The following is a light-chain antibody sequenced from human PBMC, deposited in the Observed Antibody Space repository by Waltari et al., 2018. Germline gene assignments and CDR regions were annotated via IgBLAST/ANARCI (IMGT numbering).Light chain of an antibody. CDR3: GTWDSSLSVVL. J-gene: IGLJ2*01. V-gene: IGLV1-51*01. Sequence: QSVLTQPPSVSAAPGQKVTISCSASTSNIGNNYVSWYQQPPGTAPKLLIYDNNKRPSGIPDRFSGSNSGTSATLGITGLQTGDEADYYCGTWDSSLSVVLFGGGTKVTVL. CDR1: TSNIGNNY. CDR2: DNN.